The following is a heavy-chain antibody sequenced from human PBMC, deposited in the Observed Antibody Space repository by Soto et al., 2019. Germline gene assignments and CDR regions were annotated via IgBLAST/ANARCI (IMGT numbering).Heavy chain of an antibody. CDR1: GGSISSGGYY. CDR3: ARVSISHAHTYGSYSYFEV. V-gene: IGHV4-31*03. J-gene: IGHJ2*01. CDR2: IYHSGST. Sequence: SETLSLTCTVSGGSISSGGYYWTWIRQHPGNAQERIGYIYHSGSTYYNPSLESRVTISLDPSNNQLSLKLNSVNAAATAVYSCARVSISHAHTYGSYSYFEVWGCCTLVSVSS. D-gene: IGHD5-18*01.